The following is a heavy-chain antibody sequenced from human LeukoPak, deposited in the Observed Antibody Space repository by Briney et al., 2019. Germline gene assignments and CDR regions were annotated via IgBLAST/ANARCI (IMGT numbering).Heavy chain of an antibody. CDR2: INHSGST. Sequence: SETLSLTCAVYGGSFSGYYWSWLRQPPGKGLEWLGEINHSGSTNYNPSLKSRVTISVDTSKNQFSLKLSSVTAADTAVYYCARGYCSSTSCYTQYFQHWGQGTLVTVSS. V-gene: IGHV4-34*01. CDR3: ARGYCSSTSCYTQYFQH. J-gene: IGHJ1*01. D-gene: IGHD2-2*02. CDR1: GGSFSGYY.